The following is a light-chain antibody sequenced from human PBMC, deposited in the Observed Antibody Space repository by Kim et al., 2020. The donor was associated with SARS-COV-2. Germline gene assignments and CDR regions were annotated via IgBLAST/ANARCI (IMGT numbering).Light chain of an antibody. J-gene: IGKJ4*01. CDR1: QYICSY. CDR2: DAS. Sequence: SPGERPTPSGRASQYICSYLAWYQQQPGQAPSLLIYDASNRATGIPARFSGSGSGTDFTLTISSLEPEDFAVYYCQQRYSWPLTFGGGTKVDIK. CDR3: QQRYSWPLT. V-gene: IGKV3-11*01.